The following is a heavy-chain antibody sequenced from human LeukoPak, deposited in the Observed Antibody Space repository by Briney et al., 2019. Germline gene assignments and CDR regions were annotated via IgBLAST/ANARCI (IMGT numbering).Heavy chain of an antibody. CDR2: ISGSGGST. V-gene: IGHV3-23*01. D-gene: IGHD3-3*01. Sequence: GGSLRLSCAASGFTFSSYAMGWVRQASGKGLEWVSTISGSGGSTYYADSVKGRFTISRDNSKNTLYLQMNSLRAEDTAVYYCARDASYDFWSGYENYFDYWGQGTLVTVSS. CDR3: ARDASYDFWSGYENYFDY. J-gene: IGHJ4*02. CDR1: GFTFSSYA.